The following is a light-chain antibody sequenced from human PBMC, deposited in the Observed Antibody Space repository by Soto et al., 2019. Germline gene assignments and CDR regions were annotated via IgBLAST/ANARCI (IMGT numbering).Light chain of an antibody. Sequence: QSVLTQPASVSGSPGQSITISCTGTSSDVGGYNYVSWYQQHPGKAPKLMIYEVTNRPSGVSHRFSGSKSGNSASLTISGLQAEDEADYYCCSYRSGTTWVFGGGTKLTVL. J-gene: IGLJ3*02. CDR3: CSYRSGTTWV. V-gene: IGLV2-14*01. CDR1: SSDVGGYNY. CDR2: EVT.